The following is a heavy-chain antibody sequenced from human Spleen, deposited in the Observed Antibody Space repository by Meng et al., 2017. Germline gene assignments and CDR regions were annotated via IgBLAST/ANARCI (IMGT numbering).Heavy chain of an antibody. CDR2: IWYDGSNK. V-gene: IGHV3-33*01. CDR1: GFTFSSYG. Sequence: VLLLGSGGGLVQPGRYLGLSFAASGFTFSSYGMHWVRQAPGKGLEWVAVIWYDGSNKYYADSVKGRFTISRDNSTNTLYLQMNSLRAEDTAVYYCARVGMTGYSYGSGYWGQGTLVTVSS. J-gene: IGHJ4*02. D-gene: IGHD5-18*01. CDR3: ARVGMTGYSYGSGY.